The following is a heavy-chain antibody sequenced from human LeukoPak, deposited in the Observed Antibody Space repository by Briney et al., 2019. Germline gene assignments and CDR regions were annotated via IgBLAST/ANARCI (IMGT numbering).Heavy chain of an antibody. J-gene: IGHJ3*02. D-gene: IGHD3-22*01. Sequence: GGSLRLSCAASGFTFSSYWMSWVRQAPGKGLEWVSGINWNGGSTGYADSVKGRFTISRDNAKNSLYLQMNSLRAEDTALYYCARRLYYYDSSGYYSLNDAFDIWGQGTMVTVSS. CDR1: GFTFSSYW. CDR2: INWNGGST. CDR3: ARRLYYYDSSGYYSLNDAFDI. V-gene: IGHV3-20*04.